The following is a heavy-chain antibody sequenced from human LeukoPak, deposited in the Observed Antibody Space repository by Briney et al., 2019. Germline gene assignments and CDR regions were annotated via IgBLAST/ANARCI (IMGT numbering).Heavy chain of an antibody. CDR3: ARGKIDF. V-gene: IGHV3-7*01. Sequence: GGSLRLSCAASGFTLSDYWMMWARQTPEKGLEWVANINTDGSAEYYGDSVKGRFTISRDNAKNSLSLQMNSLRVEDTALYYCARGKIDFWGQGILVTVSS. J-gene: IGHJ4*02. CDR1: GFTLSDYW. CDR2: INTDGSAE.